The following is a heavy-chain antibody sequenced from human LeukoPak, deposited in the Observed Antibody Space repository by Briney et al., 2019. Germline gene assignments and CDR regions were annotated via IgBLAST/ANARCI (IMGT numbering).Heavy chain of an antibody. CDR1: GFTFSSYG. D-gene: IGHD5-18*01. V-gene: IGHV3-30*18. Sequence: QAGGSLRLSCAASGFTFSSYGMHWVRQAPGKGLEWVAVISYDGSNKYYADSVKGRFTISRDNSKNTPYLQMDSLRAEDTAVYYCAKNPTAMVTYYFDYWGQGTLVTVSS. J-gene: IGHJ4*02. CDR3: AKNPTAMVTYYFDY. CDR2: ISYDGSNK.